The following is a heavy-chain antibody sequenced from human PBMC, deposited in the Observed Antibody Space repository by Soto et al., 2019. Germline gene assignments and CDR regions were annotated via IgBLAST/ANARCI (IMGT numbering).Heavy chain of an antibody. Sequence: GGSLRLSCAASGFTFSNAWMKWVRQAPGKGLEWVGRIKSKTDGGTTDYAAPVKGRFIISRDDSKNTLYLQMNSLKTEDTAVYYCTRVYYDYWSGYYLPDYWGQGALVTVSS. V-gene: IGHV3-15*07. CDR3: TRVYYDYWSGYYLPDY. J-gene: IGHJ4*02. D-gene: IGHD3-3*01. CDR2: IKSKTDGGTT. CDR1: GFTFSNAW.